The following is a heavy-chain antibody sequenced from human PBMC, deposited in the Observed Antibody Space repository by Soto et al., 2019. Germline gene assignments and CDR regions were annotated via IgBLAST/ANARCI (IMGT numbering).Heavy chain of an antibody. CDR2: IYPGDSDT. D-gene: IGHD3-10*01. Sequence: GESLKISYKASGYSFTKYWISWVRQMPGKGLEWMGIIYPGDSDTTYSSSFQGQVTISADKSITTAFLQWSGLKASDTAVYYCARLSFGSGSYYTAPDYWGQGTLVTVSS. CDR1: GYSFTKYW. CDR3: ARLSFGSGSYYTAPDY. J-gene: IGHJ4*02. V-gene: IGHV5-51*01.